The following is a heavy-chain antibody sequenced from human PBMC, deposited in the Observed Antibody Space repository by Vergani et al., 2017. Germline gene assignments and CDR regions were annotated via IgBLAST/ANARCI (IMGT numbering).Heavy chain of an antibody. J-gene: IGHJ6*02. D-gene: IGHD3-9*01. CDR2: IIPIFGTA. Sequence: QVQLVQSGAEVKKPGSSVKVSCKASGGTFSSYAISWVRQAPGQGLEWMGGIIPIFGTANYAQKFQGRVTITADESTSTAYMELSSLRSEDTAVYYCARGSYDILTGYYYYYGMDVWGQGTTVTVSS. CDR1: GGTFSSYA. V-gene: IGHV1-69*12. CDR3: ARGSYDILTGYYYYYGMDV.